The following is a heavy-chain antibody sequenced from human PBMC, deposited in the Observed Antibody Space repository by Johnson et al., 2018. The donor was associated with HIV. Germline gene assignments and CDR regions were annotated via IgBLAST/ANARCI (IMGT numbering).Heavy chain of an antibody. J-gene: IGHJ3*01. CDR2: ISWNSGSI. V-gene: IGHV3-9*01. D-gene: IGHD1-1*01. Sequence: VQVVESGGGLVQPGRSLRLSCAASGFTFDDYAMHWVRQAPGKGLEWVSGISWNSGSIGYADSVKGRFTISRDNAKNSLYLQMNSLRAEDTALYYCARELVGYMTDWGQGTMVTVSS. CDR1: GFTFDDYA. CDR3: ARELVGYMTD.